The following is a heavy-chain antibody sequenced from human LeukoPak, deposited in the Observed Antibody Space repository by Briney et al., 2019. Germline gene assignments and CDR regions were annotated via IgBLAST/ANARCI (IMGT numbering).Heavy chain of an antibody. CDR1: AYTFTVYY. Sequence: SGMPSCKASAYTFTVYYIHWVRQAPGQGLEWMGWINPYSSETSYEEQFQSRVSVTRDTSISTAFMELNRLTSDDTAVYYCAREGAGGSWAGYWGQGTLVTVSS. CDR3: AREGAGGSWAGY. D-gene: IGHD1-26*01. J-gene: IGHJ4*02. CDR2: INPYSSET. V-gene: IGHV1-2*02.